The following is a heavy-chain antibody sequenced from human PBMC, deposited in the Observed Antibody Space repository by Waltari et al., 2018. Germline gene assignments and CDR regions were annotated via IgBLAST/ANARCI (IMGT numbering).Heavy chain of an antibody. CDR2: INPNSGGT. CDR1: RYTFPGYS. D-gene: IGHD3-3*01. Sequence: QVPLVQSGAGVKKPGASVKVSCQASRYTFPGYSLHRARHAPGHGLEWMGWINPNSGGTNYAQKFQGRVTMTRDTSISTAYMELSRLRSDDTAVYYCARDPIFGVVSRAPDVWGKGTTVTVSS. V-gene: IGHV1-2*02. CDR3: ARDPIFGVVSRAPDV. J-gene: IGHJ6*04.